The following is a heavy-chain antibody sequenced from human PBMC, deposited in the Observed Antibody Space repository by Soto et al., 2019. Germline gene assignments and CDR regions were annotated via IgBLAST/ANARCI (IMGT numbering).Heavy chain of an antibody. CDR1: GFTFSSYA. CDR2: ITSYGGST. J-gene: IGHJ4*02. V-gene: IGHV3-64D*06. CDR3: VKGGNIYGLTYYNLDY. Sequence: HPGGSLRLSCSASGFTFSSYAMYWVRQAPGKGLEYVSAITSYGGSTYYADSVKGRFTISRDNSQNTLYLQMSSLRVEDTAVYYCVKGGNIYGLTYYNLDYWGQGTLVTVSS. D-gene: IGHD5-18*01.